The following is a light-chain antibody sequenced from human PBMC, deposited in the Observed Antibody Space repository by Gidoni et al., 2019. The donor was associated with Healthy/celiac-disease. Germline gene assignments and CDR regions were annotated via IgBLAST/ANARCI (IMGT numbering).Light chain of an antibody. CDR2: WAS. CDR1: QSVLYSSNNKNY. V-gene: IGKV4-1*01. J-gene: IGKJ1*01. CDR3: QQYYSTPPT. Sequence: DFAMTASQDSASVSLGERATINCKSTQSVLYSSNNKNYLAWYQQKPGQPPKLLIYWASTRESGVPARFSGSGSWTDFTLTISSLQAEDFAVYYCQQYYSTPPTFGQGTKVEIK.